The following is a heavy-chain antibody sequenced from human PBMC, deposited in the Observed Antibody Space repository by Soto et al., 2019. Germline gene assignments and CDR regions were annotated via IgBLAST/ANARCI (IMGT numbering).Heavy chain of an antibody. J-gene: IGHJ6*03. D-gene: IGHD2-15*01. V-gene: IGHV1-8*01. Sequence: ASVKVSCKASGYTLTSYDINWVRQATGQGLEWMGWMNPNSGNTGYAQKFQGRVTMTRNTSISTAYMELSSLRSEDTAVYYCARDIVVVVAATGVDYYYYMDVWGKGTTVTVSS. CDR3: ARDIVVVVAATGVDYYYYMDV. CDR1: GYTLTSYD. CDR2: MNPNSGNT.